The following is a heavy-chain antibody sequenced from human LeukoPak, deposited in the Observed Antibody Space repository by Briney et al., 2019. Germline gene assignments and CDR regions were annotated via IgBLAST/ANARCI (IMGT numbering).Heavy chain of an antibody. V-gene: IGHV3-20*04. CDR1: GFTFDDYG. CDR3: ARTSDGNWFDP. CDR2: INWNGGNT. D-gene: IGHD1-26*01. Sequence: PGGSPRLSCAASGFTFDDYGMSWVRQGPGKGLEWVSGINWNGGNTVYADSVKGRFTIFRDNAKNSLYLEMDSLRVEDTALYYCARTSDGNWFDPWGQGTLVTVSS. J-gene: IGHJ5*02.